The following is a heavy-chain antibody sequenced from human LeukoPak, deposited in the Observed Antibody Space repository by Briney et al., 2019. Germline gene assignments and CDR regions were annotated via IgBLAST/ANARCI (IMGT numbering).Heavy chain of an antibody. V-gene: IGHV3-23*01. CDR1: GFTFSSYA. D-gene: IGHD1-20*01. CDR3: AKAHLNWNPQILFDY. Sequence: AGSLRLSCAASGFTFSSYAMSWVRQAPGKGLEWVSAISGSGGSTYYADSVKGRFTISRDSSKNTLYLQMNSLRAEDTAVCYCAKAHLNWNPQILFDYWGQGTLVTVSS. J-gene: IGHJ4*02. CDR2: ISGSGGST.